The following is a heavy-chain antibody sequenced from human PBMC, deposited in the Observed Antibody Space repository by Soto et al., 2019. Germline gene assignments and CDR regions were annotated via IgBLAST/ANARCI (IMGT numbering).Heavy chain of an antibody. Sequence: AGGSLRLSCAASGFTFSTYAMSWVRQAPGKGLEWVSTISGSDGSTYYADSVKGRFTISGDISKNTLYLQMNSLRAEDTAIYYCAKEGYSGFYYFDSWGQGTLVTVSS. CDR2: ISGSDGST. D-gene: IGHD2-15*01. V-gene: IGHV3-23*01. CDR1: GFTFSTYA. CDR3: AKEGYSGFYYFDS. J-gene: IGHJ4*02.